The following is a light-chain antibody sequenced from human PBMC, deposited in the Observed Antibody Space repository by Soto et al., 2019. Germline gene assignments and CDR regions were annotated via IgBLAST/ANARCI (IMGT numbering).Light chain of an antibody. V-gene: IGKV3-15*01. J-gene: IGKJ4*01. CDR3: QKYDKWPLT. CDR1: QSVSIN. CDR2: AAS. Sequence: IVITQSPATLSVSLEERATLSCRASQSVSINLAWYQQKPGQAPRLLIYAASTRATGIAARFSGSGSGAEFTLTISSLQSEDFAIYYCQKYDKWPLTFGGGTKVQIK.